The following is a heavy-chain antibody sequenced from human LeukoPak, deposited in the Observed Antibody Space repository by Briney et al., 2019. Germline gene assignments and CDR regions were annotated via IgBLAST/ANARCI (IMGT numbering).Heavy chain of an antibody. J-gene: IGHJ3*02. CDR2: FDPEDGET. D-gene: IGHD3-22*01. Sequence: GASVKVSCKVSGYTLTELSMHWVRQAPGKGLEWMGGFDPEDGETIYARKFQGRVTMTEDTSTDTAYMELSSLRSEDTAVYYCATRFGYYDSSGYYSDAFDIWGQGTMVTVSS. CDR1: GYTLTELS. CDR3: ATRFGYYDSSGYYSDAFDI. V-gene: IGHV1-24*01.